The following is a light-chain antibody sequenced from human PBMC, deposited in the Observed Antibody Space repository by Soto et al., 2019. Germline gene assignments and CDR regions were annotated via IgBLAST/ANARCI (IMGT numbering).Light chain of an antibody. J-gene: IGKJ5*01. CDR1: QSVISNY. CDR3: KQYGSSSIT. V-gene: IGKV3-20*01. CDR2: GAY. Sequence: EIVLTQSPGTLSLSPGERATLSCRASQSVISNYLAWYQQKPGQAHRLLIYGAYSRATGIQDRFSGSGSGTDFTLTIRGLEPEDFAVYYCKQYGSSSITFGQGTRLEIK.